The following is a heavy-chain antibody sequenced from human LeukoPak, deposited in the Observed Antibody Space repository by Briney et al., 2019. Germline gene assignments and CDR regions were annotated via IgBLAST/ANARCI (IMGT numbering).Heavy chain of an antibody. V-gene: IGHV5-51*01. CDR2: IYPGDSDT. CDR1: GYSFTSYW. J-gene: IGHJ6*02. CDR3: AGTRGYYDILTGYHYYYYGMDV. D-gene: IGHD3-9*01. Sequence: GESLKISCKGSGYSFTSYWIGWVRQMPGKGLEWMGIIYPGDSDTRYSASFQGQVTISADKSISTAYLQWSSLKASDTAMYYCAGTRGYYDILTGYHYYYYGMDVWGQGTTVTVSS.